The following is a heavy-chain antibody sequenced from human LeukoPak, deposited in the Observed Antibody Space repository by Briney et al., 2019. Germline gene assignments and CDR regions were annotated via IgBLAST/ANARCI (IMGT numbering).Heavy chain of an antibody. J-gene: IGHJ4*02. V-gene: IGHV3-7*01. CDR1: GFTFSDYY. Sequence: GGSLRLSCAASGFTFSDYYMTWIRQTPGKGLEWVAHIKSDGSQKFYVDSLKGRFTISRDNAVKSLYLQMDSLRAEDTAVYYCARRGNYYDYWGQGTLVTVSS. CDR2: IKSDGSQK. CDR3: ARRGNYYDY. D-gene: IGHD1-26*01.